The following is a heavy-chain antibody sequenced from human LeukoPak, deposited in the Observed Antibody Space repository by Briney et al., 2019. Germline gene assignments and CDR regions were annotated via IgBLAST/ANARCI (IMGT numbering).Heavy chain of an antibody. D-gene: IGHD3-10*02. CDR1: GLMFSSFS. V-gene: IGHV3-23*01. CDR3: AKRPAAVRGVIPYLDY. Sequence: PGGSLRLSCAASGLMFSSFSMSWVRHVPGKGLEWVSTNADSVKGRFTISRDNSKNTLFLQMNSLRAEDTAIYYCAKRPAAVRGVIPYLDYWGQGTLVTVSS. J-gene: IGHJ4*02.